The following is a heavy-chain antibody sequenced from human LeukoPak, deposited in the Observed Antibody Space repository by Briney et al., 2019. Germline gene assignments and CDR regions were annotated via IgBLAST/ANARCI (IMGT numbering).Heavy chain of an antibody. CDR3: AKGGGYESAGDY. CDR2: ISSSSSCI. CDR1: GFTFSSYS. V-gene: IGHV3-21*01. D-gene: IGHD5-12*01. Sequence: GGSLRLSCAASGFTFSSYSMNWVRQAPGKGLEWVSSISSSSSCIYYADSVKGRFTISRDNAKNSLYLQMNSLRAEDTAVYYCAKGGGYESAGDYWGQGTLVTVSS. J-gene: IGHJ4*02.